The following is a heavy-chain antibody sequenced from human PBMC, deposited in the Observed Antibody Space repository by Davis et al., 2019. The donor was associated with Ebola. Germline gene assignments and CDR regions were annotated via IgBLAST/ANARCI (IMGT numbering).Heavy chain of an antibody. Sequence: GESLKISCAASGFTFSNYAMSWVRQAPGKGLEWVSAISGSGGSTYYADSVKGRFTISRDNSKNTLYLQMNSLRAEDTAVYYCAKDGSSSTSLVIEDYYYYYGMDVWGQGTTVTVSS. CDR3: AKDGSSSTSLVIEDYYYYYGMDV. V-gene: IGHV3-23*01. D-gene: IGHD2-2*01. CDR1: GFTFSNYA. J-gene: IGHJ6*02. CDR2: ISGSGGST.